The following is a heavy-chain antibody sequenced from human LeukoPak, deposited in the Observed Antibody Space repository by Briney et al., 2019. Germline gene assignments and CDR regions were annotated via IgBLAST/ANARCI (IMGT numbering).Heavy chain of an antibody. D-gene: IGHD2-15*01. V-gene: IGHV1-2*02. CDR1: GYTFTSYY. J-gene: IGHJ3*02. Sequence: ASVKVSCKASGYTFTSYYMHWVRQAPGQGLEWMGWINPNSGGTNYAQKFQGRVTMTRDTSISTAYMELSRLRSDDTAVYYCARHLLQYCSGGSCYSVADAFDIWGQGTMVTVSS. CDR3: ARHLLQYCSGGSCYSVADAFDI. CDR2: INPNSGGT.